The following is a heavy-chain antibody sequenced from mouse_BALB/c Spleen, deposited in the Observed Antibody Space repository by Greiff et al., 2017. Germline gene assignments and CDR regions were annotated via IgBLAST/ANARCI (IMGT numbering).Heavy chain of an antibody. CDR3: ARKGYDGGFDV. V-gene: IGHV3-2*02. J-gene: IGHJ1*01. D-gene: IGHD2-14*01. CDR1: GYSITSDYA. CDR2: ISYSGST. Sequence: EVKLVESGPGLVKPSQSLSLTCTVTGYSITSDYAWNWIRQFPGNKLEWMGYISYSGSTSYNPSLKSRISITRDTSKNQFFLQLNSVTTEDTATYYCARKGYDGGFDVWGAGTTVTVSS.